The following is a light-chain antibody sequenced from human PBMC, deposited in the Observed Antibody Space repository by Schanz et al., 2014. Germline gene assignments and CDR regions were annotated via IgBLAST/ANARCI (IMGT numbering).Light chain of an antibody. CDR3: LQDYNYPPT. J-gene: IGKJ1*01. CDR2: ATS. V-gene: IGKV1-6*01. Sequence: AIQMTQSPSSLSASVGDRVTITCRTGQGIRKDLGWYQQKPGKAPNLLIYATSNLLSGVPSRFSGSGSGTFFTLTISSLQPEDIATYYCLQDYNYPPTFGQGTKVEIK. CDR1: QGIRKD.